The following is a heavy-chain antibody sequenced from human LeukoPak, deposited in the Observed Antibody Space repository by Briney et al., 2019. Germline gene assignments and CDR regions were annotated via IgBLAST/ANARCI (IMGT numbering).Heavy chain of an antibody. CDR3: AKDIRRDGTAGHDY. CDR1: GFTFDDYA. D-gene: IGHD5-24*01. V-gene: IGHV3-9*01. J-gene: IGHJ4*02. CDR2: ISWNSGSI. Sequence: GGSLRLSRAASGFTFDDYAMHWVRQAPGKGLEWVSGISWNSGSIGYADSVKGRFTISRDNAKNSLYLQMNSLRAEDTALYYCAKDIRRDGTAGHDYWGQGTLVTVSS.